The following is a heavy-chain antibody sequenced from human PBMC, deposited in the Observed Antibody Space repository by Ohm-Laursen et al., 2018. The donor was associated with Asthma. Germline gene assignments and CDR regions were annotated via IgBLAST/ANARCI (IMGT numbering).Heavy chain of an antibody. CDR2: SSYSGST. CDR3: ARVLDDSSGYGFDF. Sequence: PSQTLSLTCAVSGGSISSGTYWWGWIRQPPGMGLEWIGSSSYSGSTYYNPPLRSRVTISVDTSKNQFSLKVSSVTAADTAVYYCARVLDDSSGYGFDFWGQGTLVPVTS. D-gene: IGHD3-22*01. V-gene: IGHV4-39*01. J-gene: IGHJ4*02. CDR1: GGSISSGTYW.